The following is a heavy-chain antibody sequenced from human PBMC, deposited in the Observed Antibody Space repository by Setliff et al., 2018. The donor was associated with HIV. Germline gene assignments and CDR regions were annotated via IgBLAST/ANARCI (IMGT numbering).Heavy chain of an antibody. CDR2: IYYSGST. CDR1: GGSISSGDYY. CDR3: ARGRGGDGYNFSDY. V-gene: IGHV4-61*08. Sequence: SETLSLTCTVSGGSISSGDYYWSWIRQPPGKGLEWIGYIYYSGSTNYNTSLKSRVTISVDTSKNQFSLKLSSMTAADTAVYYCARGRGGDGYNFSDYWGQGTRVTVSS. J-gene: IGHJ4*02. D-gene: IGHD5-12*01.